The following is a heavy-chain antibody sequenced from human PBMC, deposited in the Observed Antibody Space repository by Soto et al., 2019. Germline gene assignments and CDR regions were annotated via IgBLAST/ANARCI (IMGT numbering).Heavy chain of an antibody. Sequence: QVQLVQSGAEVRKPGASVKVSCKASGYSFSSYDINWVRQAAGQGLEWMGWMNPSSGNKAYAQKFQGRVVMNTNTPISTAYMELTSLPSEDTAAYYCARGGVSRGAFDLWGQGTVVTVTS. J-gene: IGHJ3*01. CDR3: ARGGVSRGAFDL. CDR1: GYSFSSYD. D-gene: IGHD3-10*01. CDR2: MNPSSGNK. V-gene: IGHV1-8*01.